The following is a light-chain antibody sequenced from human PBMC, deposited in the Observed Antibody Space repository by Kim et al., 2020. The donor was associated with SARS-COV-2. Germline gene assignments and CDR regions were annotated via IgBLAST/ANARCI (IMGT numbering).Light chain of an antibody. V-gene: IGLV2-14*03. J-gene: IGLJ1*01. CDR1: SSDFGGDTF. Sequence: QSALTQPASVSGSPGQSVTISCSGTSSDFGGDTFVSWYQQHPGEAPKFILYDVSKRPSGSSTRFSGSRSGNGASLTISGLQTEDEADYYCTSLTTSGTYVFGTGTKVTVL. CDR2: DVS. CDR3: TSLTTSGTYV.